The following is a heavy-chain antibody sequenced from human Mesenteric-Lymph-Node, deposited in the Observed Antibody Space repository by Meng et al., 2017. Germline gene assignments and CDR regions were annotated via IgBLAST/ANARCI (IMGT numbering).Heavy chain of an antibody. V-gene: IGHV4-31*03. J-gene: IGHJ4*02. Sequence: QGQVQEAGPGLVEPSQPLSLTCTVSGCPVSSGGYYWTWIRQHPGKGLEWFGHIYYSGSTFYNPSLKSRVTISVDTSKNQFSLKLISATAADTAVYYCARRRGGSGRDCWGQGTLVTVSS. CDR3: ARRRGGSGRDC. D-gene: IGHD3-10*01. CDR1: GCPVSSGGYY. CDR2: IYYSGST.